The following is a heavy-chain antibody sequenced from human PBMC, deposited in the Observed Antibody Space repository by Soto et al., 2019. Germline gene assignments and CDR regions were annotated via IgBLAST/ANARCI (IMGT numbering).Heavy chain of an antibody. CDR2: IFHDGTA. J-gene: IGHJ4*02. CDR3: ARLVYDTRLNYMYLDF. CDR1: GFSLTSGNW. D-gene: IGHD3-10*01. V-gene: IGHV4-4*01. Sequence: PXETLSLTCAVSGFSLTSGNWWTWVRQSPQRGLEYIGEIFHDGTANYYPSFERRVAMSVDTSRNQFSLKLTSVTAADTAVYFCARLVYDTRLNYMYLDFWGPGTLVTVSS.